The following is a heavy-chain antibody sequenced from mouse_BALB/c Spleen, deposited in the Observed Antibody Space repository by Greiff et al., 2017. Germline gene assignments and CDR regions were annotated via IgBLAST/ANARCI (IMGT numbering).Heavy chain of an antibody. CDR1: GFTFSSFG. CDR2: ISSGSSTI. Sequence: EVKLQESGGGLVQPGGSRKLSCAASGFTFSSFGMHWVRQAPEKGLEWVAYISSGSSTIYYADTVKGRFTISRDNPKNTLFLQMTSLRSEDTAMYYCARETMITTFAYWGQGTLVTVSA. D-gene: IGHD2-4*01. J-gene: IGHJ3*01. V-gene: IGHV5-17*02. CDR3: ARETMITTFAY.